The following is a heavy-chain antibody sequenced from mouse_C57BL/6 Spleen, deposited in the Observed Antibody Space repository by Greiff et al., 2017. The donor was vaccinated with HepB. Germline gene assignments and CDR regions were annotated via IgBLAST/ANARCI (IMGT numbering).Heavy chain of an antibody. CDR1: GFSLTSYG. V-gene: IGHV2-5*01. CDR2: IWRGGST. CDR3: AKKGDYYGSSYDWYFDV. Sequence: QVQLKQSGPGLVQPSQSLSITCTVSGFSLTSYGVHWVRQSPGKGLEWLGVIWRGGSTDYNAAFMSRLSITKDNSKSQVFFKMNSLQADDTAIYYCAKKGDYYGSSYDWYFDVWAQGPRSPSPQ. J-gene: IGHJ1*03. D-gene: IGHD1-1*01.